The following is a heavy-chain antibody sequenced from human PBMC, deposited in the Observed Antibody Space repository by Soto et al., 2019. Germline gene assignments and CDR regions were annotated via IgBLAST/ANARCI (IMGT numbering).Heavy chain of an antibody. Sequence: SETLSLTCTVSGGSISSYYWSWLRRSPGKGLEWIGEIYHSGNTNYNPSLGTPVTISIDKSKNHFSLQLTSVTAADTAMYYCARVMGVASGGPLDFWGQGTLVTVSS. CDR2: IYHSGNT. D-gene: IGHD2-15*01. CDR1: GGSISSYY. CDR3: ARVMGVASGGPLDF. V-gene: IGHV4-4*02. J-gene: IGHJ4*02.